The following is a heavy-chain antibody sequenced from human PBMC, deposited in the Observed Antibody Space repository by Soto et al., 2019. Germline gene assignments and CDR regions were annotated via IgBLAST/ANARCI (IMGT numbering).Heavy chain of an antibody. CDR3: GRAPDGSYNDY. V-gene: IGHV1-18*04. D-gene: IGHD1-26*01. CDR2: ISAYNGNT. J-gene: IGHJ4*02. Sequence: ASVKVSCKASGYTFTSYVLSWVRQAPGQGLEWIGWISAYNGNTNYAQKLQGRVTMTTDPSTSTAYMELRSLXPDDTAVYYCGRAPDGSYNDYGSQGSLVTVSS. CDR1: GYTFTSYV.